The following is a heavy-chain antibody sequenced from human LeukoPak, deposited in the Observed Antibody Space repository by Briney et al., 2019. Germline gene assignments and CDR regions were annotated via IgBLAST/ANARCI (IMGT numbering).Heavy chain of an antibody. CDR2: IYYSGST. D-gene: IGHD6-13*01. CDR3: ARDVGSAAAVNDAFDI. J-gene: IGHJ3*02. V-gene: IGHV4-59*01. CDR1: GGSISSYY. Sequence: KPSETLSLTCTVSGGSISSYYWSWIRQPPGKGLEWLGYIYYSGSTNYNPSLKSRVTISVDTSKNQFSLKLSSVTAADTAVYYCARDVGSAAAVNDAFDIWGQGTMVTVSS.